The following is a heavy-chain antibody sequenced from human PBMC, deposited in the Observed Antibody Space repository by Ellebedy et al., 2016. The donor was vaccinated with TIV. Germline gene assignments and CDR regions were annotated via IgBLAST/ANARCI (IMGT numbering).Heavy chain of an antibody. CDR3: ARSFDPAAPFDY. V-gene: IGHV3-74*01. Sequence: PGGSLRLSCAASGFTFSNYWIHWVRQAPGKGLVWLSRINRDGSSANYADSVKGRFSISRDNSKNSLYLQMNSLRAEDTAVYYCARSFDPAAPFDYWGQGTLVTVSS. CDR2: INRDGSSA. CDR1: GFTFSNYW. J-gene: IGHJ4*02. D-gene: IGHD3-9*01.